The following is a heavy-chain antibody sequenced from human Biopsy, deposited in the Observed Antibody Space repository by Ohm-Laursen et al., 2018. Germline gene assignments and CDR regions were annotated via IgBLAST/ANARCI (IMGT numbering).Heavy chain of an antibody. V-gene: IGHV4-59*08. J-gene: IGHJ3*01. CDR2: IYYRGNT. Sequence: SDTLSLTCTVSGDSITTYYWNWIRQAPGKGLEWIGNIYYRGNTNYSPSLKSRVTISLGTSKNQFSLKLNSVTATDTAVYYCARRLPLRGYAFDVWGQGTLVTVSS. CDR3: ARRLPLRGYAFDV. CDR1: GDSITTYY. D-gene: IGHD3-10*01.